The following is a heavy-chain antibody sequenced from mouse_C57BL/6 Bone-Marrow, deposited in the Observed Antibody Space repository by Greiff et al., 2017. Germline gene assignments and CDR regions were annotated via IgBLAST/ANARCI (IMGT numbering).Heavy chain of an antibody. J-gene: IGHJ2*01. Sequence: VQLKESVAELVRPGASVKLSCTASGFNIKNTYMHWVKQRPEQGLEWIGRIDPANGNTKYAPKFQGKATITADTSSNTAYLQLSSLTSEDTAIYYCARVSRYYGSSYVFDYWGQGTTLTVSS. CDR2: IDPANGNT. D-gene: IGHD1-1*01. CDR1: GFNIKNTY. V-gene: IGHV14-3*01. CDR3: ARVSRYYGSSYVFDY.